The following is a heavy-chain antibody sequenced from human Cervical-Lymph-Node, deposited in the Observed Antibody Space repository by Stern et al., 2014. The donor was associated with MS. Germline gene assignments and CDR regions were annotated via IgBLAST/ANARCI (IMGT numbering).Heavy chain of an antibody. CDR3: ARETLGTLDY. V-gene: IGHV3-30*04. D-gene: IGHD7-27*01. CDR1: GFTFRSYA. CDR2: ISYDGSYK. Sequence: MQLVESGGGVVQPGRSLRLSCAVSGFTFRSYAMHWVRQAPGKGLEWVAVISYDGSYKNYADSVKGRFTISRDNSKNTVYLQMNSLRVEDTAVYYCARETLGTLDYWGQGTLVTVSS. J-gene: IGHJ4*02.